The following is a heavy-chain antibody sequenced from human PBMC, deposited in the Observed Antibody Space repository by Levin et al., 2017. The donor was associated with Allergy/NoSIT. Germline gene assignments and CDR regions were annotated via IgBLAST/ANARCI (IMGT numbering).Heavy chain of an antibody. J-gene: IGHJ5*02. D-gene: IGHD3-9*01. CDR1: GFTFSSYW. Sequence: PGGSLRLSCAASGFTFSSYWMSWVRQAPGKGLEWVANIKQDGSEKYYVDSVKGRFTISRDNAKNSLYLQMNSLRAEDTAVYYCARGGLIRYFDWLLSPWFDPWGQGTLVTVSS. V-gene: IGHV3-7*01. CDR2: IKQDGSEK. CDR3: ARGGLIRYFDWLLSPWFDP.